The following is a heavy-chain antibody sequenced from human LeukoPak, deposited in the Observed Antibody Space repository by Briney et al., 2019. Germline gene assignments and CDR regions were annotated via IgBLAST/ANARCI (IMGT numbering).Heavy chain of an antibody. CDR3: ARDGLGYDFWSGYDGYYYYYYMDV. D-gene: IGHD3-3*01. CDR2: INPNSGGT. J-gene: IGHJ6*03. CDR1: GYTFTGYY. V-gene: IGHV1-2*02. Sequence: ASVKVSCKASGYTFTGYYMHWVRQAPGQGLEWMGWINPNSGGTNYAQKFQGRVTMTRDTSISTAYMELSRLRSDDTAVYYCARDGLGYDFWSGYDGYYYYYYMDVWGKGTTVTVSS.